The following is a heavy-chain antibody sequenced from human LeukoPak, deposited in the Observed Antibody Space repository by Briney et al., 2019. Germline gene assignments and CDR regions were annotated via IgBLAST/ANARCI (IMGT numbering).Heavy chain of an antibody. CDR1: GFTVSSNY. CDR3: ARQDSSGFDFDY. CDR2: INRGGST. Sequence: GGSLRLSCAASGFTVSSNYMSWVRQAPGKGLEWVSVINRGGSTYYADSVKDRINISRENSKNTLYLEMNRLRGEDTAVYYCARQDSSGFDFDYWGQGTLVTVSS. J-gene: IGHJ4*02. V-gene: IGHV3-66*04. D-gene: IGHD3-22*01.